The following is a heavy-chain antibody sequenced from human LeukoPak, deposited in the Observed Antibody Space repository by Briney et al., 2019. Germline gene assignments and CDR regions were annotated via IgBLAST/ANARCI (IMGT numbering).Heavy chain of an antibody. CDR1: GFTFSSYV. CDR2: IRYDGSNK. CDR3: ARKAGSGNWFDP. D-gene: IGHD3-10*01. J-gene: IGHJ5*02. Sequence: GGSLRLSCAAFGFTFSSYVMHWVRQAPGKGLEWVAFIRYDGSNKYYADSVKGRFTISRDNSKNTLYLQMNSLRAEDTAVYYCARKAGSGNWFDPWGQGTLVTVSS. V-gene: IGHV3-30*02.